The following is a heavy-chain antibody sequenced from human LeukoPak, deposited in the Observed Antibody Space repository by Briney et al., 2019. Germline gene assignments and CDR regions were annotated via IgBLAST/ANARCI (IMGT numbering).Heavy chain of an antibody. D-gene: IGHD3-10*01. CDR3: ARGLQERDIISGFDL. CDR1: GDSISRRSAY. V-gene: IGHV4-61*02. J-gene: IGHJ4*01. Sequence: PSETLSLTCSVSGDSISRRSAYWTWIRQPAGRGLEWIGRVYWTGTPNYNPSLKSRVTMSVDTSKNHYSLTLNSVTAADTALYFCARGLQERDIISGFDLWGPGILVTVSS. CDR2: VYWTGTP.